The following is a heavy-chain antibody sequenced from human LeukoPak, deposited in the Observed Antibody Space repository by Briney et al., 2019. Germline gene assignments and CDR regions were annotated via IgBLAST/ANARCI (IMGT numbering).Heavy chain of an antibody. D-gene: IGHD3-22*01. V-gene: IGHV1-2*02. CDR1: GYTFTGYY. CDR3: ARGHYYDSSGYYYSLGYYYMDV. J-gene: IGHJ6*03. Sequence: GASVKVSCKASGYTFTGYYMHWVRQAPGQGLEWMGWINPNSGGTNYAQKFQGRVTMARDKSISTAYMELSRLRSDDTAVYYCARGHYYDSSGYYYSLGYYYMDVWCKGTTVTVSS. CDR2: INPNSGGT.